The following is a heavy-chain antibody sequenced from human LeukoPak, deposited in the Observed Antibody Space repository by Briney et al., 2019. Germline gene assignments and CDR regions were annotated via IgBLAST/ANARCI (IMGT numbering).Heavy chain of an antibody. CDR1: GFTFSSYS. D-gene: IGHD3-10*02. V-gene: IGHV3-48*02. CDR2: ISSSSSTI. J-gene: IGHJ3*02. Sequence: PGGSLRLSCAASGFTFSSYSMNWVRQAPGKGLEWVSYISSSSSTIYYADSVKGRFTISRDNAKNSLYLQMNSLRDGDTAVYYCARVFSGGAFDIWGQGTMVTVSS. CDR3: ARVFSGGAFDI.